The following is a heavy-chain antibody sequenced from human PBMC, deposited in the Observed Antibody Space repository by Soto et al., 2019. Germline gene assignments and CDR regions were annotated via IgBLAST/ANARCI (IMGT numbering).Heavy chain of an antibody. Sequence: SVKVSCKASGGTFSSYAISWVRQAPGQGLEWMGGIIPIFGTANYAQKFQGRVTITADESTSTAYMELSSLRSEDTAVYSCAREEICSSTSCYTDYYYYGMDVWGQGTTVTVSS. CDR1: GGTFSSYA. CDR2: IIPIFGTA. J-gene: IGHJ6*02. CDR3: AREEICSSTSCYTDYYYYGMDV. V-gene: IGHV1-69*13. D-gene: IGHD2-2*02.